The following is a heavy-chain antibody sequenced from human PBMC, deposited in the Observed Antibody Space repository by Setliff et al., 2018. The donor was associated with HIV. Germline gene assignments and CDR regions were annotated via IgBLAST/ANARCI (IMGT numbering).Heavy chain of an antibody. J-gene: IGHJ4*02. CDR2: INHSGST. Sequence: PSETLSLTCAVYGGSFRGYYWSWIRQPPGKGLEWIGEINHSGSTNYNMSLWSRVTISLDASRNQFSLELTSVTAADTAVYYCAGGPGTTSIYYWAQGTLVTV. D-gene: IGHD1-26*01. CDR3: AGGPGTTSIYY. V-gene: IGHV4-34*01. CDR1: GGSFRGYY.